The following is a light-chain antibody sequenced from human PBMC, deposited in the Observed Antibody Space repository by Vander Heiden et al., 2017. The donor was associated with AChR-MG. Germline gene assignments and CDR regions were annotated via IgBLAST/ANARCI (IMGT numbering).Light chain of an antibody. CDR3: QQSFNYPPDSQFT. J-gene: IGKJ3*01. Sequence: DIQMTQSPSSLSASVGDRVTISCRASQSIDTYLNWYQQKPGKAPKLLIHAASSLQSGVPSRFSGSGSGTDFTLTISSLHPEDFATYYCQQSFNYPPDSQFTFGPGTTVDIK. CDR1: QSIDTY. V-gene: IGKV1-39*01. CDR2: AAS.